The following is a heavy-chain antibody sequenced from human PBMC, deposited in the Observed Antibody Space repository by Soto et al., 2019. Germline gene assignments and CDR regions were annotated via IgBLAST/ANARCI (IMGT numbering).Heavy chain of an antibody. CDR3: ARDGSVVVPAALYYFDY. Sequence: ASVKVSCKASGYTFTSYYMHWVRQAPGQGLEWMGIINPSGGSTSYAQKFQGRVTMTRDTSTSTVYMELSSLRSEDTAVYYCARDGSVVVPAALYYFDYWGQGTLVTVSS. D-gene: IGHD2-2*01. CDR2: INPSGGST. V-gene: IGHV1-46*01. CDR1: GYTFTSYY. J-gene: IGHJ4*02.